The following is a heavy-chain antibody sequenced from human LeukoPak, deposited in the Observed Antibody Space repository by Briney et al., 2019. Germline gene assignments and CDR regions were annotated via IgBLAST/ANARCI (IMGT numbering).Heavy chain of an antibody. D-gene: IGHD2-2*02. CDR3: TRDIGCSSTSCYIWNYYYYYMDV. Sequence: GGSLRLSCKASGFTFGDYAMSWVRQAPGKGLEWVGFIRSKAYGGTTEYAASVKGRFTISRDDSKSITYLQMNSLKSEDTAVYYCTRDIGCSSTSCYIWNYYYYYMDVWGKGTTVTLSS. J-gene: IGHJ6*03. CDR2: IRSKAYGGTT. V-gene: IGHV3-49*04. CDR1: GFTFGDYA.